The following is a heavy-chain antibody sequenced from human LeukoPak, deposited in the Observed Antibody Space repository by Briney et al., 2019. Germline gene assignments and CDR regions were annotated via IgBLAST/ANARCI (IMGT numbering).Heavy chain of an antibody. D-gene: IGHD6-13*01. V-gene: IGHV3-33*01. CDR1: GFTFSSYG. J-gene: IGHJ4*02. CDR2: IWYDGSNK. CDR3: ARDDCVAAAGNSVALDY. Sequence: GGTLSLSCTASGFTFSSYGMHWVHQAPAKGLEWGAVIWYDGSNKYYADSVNGRFTISRHNSKKTLYLQMKSLSDEDTAVYYCARDDCVAAAGNSVALDYWGQGTLVTVSS.